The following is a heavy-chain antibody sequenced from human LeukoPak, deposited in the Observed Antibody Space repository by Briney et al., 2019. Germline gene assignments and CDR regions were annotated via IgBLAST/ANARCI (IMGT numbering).Heavy chain of an antibody. CDR1: GFTFDDYT. V-gene: IGHV3-9*01. CDR2: ISWNSDSI. J-gene: IGHJ4*02. D-gene: IGHD6-13*01. Sequence: PGRSLRLSCAASGFTFDDYTMHWVRQAPGKGLEWVSHISWNSDSIAYADSVKGRFTISRDNAKNSLYLQMNSLRVDDTALYYCAKDRDIAAPGYFDSWGQGTLVTVSS. CDR3: AKDRDIAAPGYFDS.